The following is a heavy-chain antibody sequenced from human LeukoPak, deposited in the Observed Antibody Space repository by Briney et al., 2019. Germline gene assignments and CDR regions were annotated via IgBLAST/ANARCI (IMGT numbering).Heavy chain of an antibody. D-gene: IGHD1-20*01. CDR3: ARSRYNWEGVDNYYYYMGV. Sequence: SETLSLTCAVYGGSFSGYYWSWIRQPPGKGLEWIGEINHSGSTNYNPSLKSRVTISVDTSKNQFSLKLSSVTAADTAVYYCARSRYNWEGVDNYYYYMGVWGKGTTVTVSS. CDR2: INHSGST. V-gene: IGHV4-34*01. J-gene: IGHJ6*03. CDR1: GGSFSGYY.